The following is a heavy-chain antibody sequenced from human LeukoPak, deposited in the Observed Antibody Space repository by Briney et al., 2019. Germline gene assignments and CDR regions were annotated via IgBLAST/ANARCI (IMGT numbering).Heavy chain of an antibody. CDR2: IKQDGSEK. Sequence: GGSLRLSCAASGSTFSSYWMSWVRQAPGKGLEWVANIKQDGSEKYYVDSVKGRFTISRDNAKNSLYLQMNSLRAEDTAVYYCARVQSGSYYFPTQYYYYYMDVWGKGTTVTVSS. D-gene: IGHD1-26*01. CDR1: GSTFSSYW. J-gene: IGHJ6*03. V-gene: IGHV3-7*01. CDR3: ARVQSGSYYFPTQYYYYYMDV.